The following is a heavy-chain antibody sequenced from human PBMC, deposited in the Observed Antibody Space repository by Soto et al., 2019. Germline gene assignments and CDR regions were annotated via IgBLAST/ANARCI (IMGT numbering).Heavy chain of an antibody. CDR2: IYYSGST. D-gene: IGHD5-12*01. CDR3: AREDIVARLDY. J-gene: IGHJ4*02. CDR1: GGSISSGDYY. V-gene: IGHV4-30-4*01. Sequence: SETLSLTCTVSGGSISSGDYYWSWIRQPPGKGLEWIGYIYYSGSTYYNPSLKSRVTISVDTSKNQFSLKLNSVTAADTAVYFCAREDIVARLDYWGQGTQVT.